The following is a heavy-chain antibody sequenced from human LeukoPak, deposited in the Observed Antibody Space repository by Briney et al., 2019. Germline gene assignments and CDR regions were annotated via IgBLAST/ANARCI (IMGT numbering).Heavy chain of an antibody. CDR3: ARGRKNYDILTGYYAAAEYFQH. CDR2: INHSGST. D-gene: IGHD3-9*01. Sequence: SETLSLTCAVYGGSFSGYYWSWIRQPPGKGLEWIGEINHSGSTNYNPSLKSRVTISVDASKNQFSLKLSSVTAADTAVYYCARGRKNYDILTGYYAAAEYFQHWGQGTLVTVSS. CDR1: GGSFSGYY. V-gene: IGHV4-34*01. J-gene: IGHJ1*01.